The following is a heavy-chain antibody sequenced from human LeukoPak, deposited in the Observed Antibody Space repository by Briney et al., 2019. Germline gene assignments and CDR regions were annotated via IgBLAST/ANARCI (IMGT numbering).Heavy chain of an antibody. CDR3: AVGGYGAYDPVGDY. J-gene: IGHJ4*02. CDR1: EFTFSSYA. CDR2: SSYGGSNK. Sequence: GGSLRLSCSVSEFTFSSYAMHWVRQAPGKGLEWVAVSSYGGSNKKHVDSVKGRFTISRDNSKNTLYLHMNSLRPEDTAVYYCAVGGYGAYDPVGDYWGQGTLVTVSS. V-gene: IGHV3-30-3*02. D-gene: IGHD4-17*01.